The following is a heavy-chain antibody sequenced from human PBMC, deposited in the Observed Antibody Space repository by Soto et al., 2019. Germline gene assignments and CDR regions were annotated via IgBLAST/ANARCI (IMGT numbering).Heavy chain of an antibody. CDR2: IYFTGIT. Sequence: SETLSLSCTVSGRPITGDYWGWIRQPPGKGLEWIGSIYFTGITYYNPSLKRRVTISVDTSKNEFSLKLSSVTAADTAVYFCARSRPRCAGDACYHHYETWAQGVLDPVSS. CDR1: GRPITGDY. J-gene: IGHJ5*02. V-gene: IGHV4-39*01. D-gene: IGHD2-21*02. CDR3: ARSRPRCAGDACYHHYET.